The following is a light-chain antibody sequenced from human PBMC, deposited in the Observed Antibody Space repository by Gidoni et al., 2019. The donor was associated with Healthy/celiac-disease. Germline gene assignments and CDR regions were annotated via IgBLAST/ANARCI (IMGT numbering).Light chain of an antibody. J-gene: IGLJ1*01. Sequence: SYELTQPPSVSVCPGQQASITCYGDKLGDKYACWYQQKPGQSPVLVIYQDSKRPSGIPQLFSGSNSGNTATLTISGTQAMDEADYYWQAWDSSTAFYVFGTGTKVTVL. CDR2: QDS. CDR3: QAWDSSTAFYV. V-gene: IGLV3-1*01. CDR1: KLGDKY.